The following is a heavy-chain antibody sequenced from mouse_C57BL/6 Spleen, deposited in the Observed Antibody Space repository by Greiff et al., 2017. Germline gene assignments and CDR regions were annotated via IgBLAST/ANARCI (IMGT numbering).Heavy chain of an antibody. V-gene: IGHV1-50*01. J-gene: IGHJ4*01. CDR3: ARGDYGSSYFYYAMDY. CDR2: IDPSDSYT. Sequence: VQLQQPGAELVKPGASVKLSCKASGYTFTSYWMQWVKQRPGQGLEWIGEIDPSDSYTNYNQKFKGKATLTVDTSSSTAYMQLSSLTSEDSAVYYCARGDYGSSYFYYAMDYWGQGTSVTVSS. CDR1: GYTFTSYW. D-gene: IGHD1-1*01.